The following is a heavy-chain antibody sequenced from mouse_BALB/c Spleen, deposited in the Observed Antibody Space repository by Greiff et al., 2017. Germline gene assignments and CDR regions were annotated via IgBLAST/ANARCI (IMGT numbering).Heavy chain of an antibody. CDR3: ARDEGSYGNYGGFAY. Sequence: VKLMESGPGLVAPSQSLSITCTVSGFSLTSYGVHWVRQPPGKGLEWLGVIWAGGSTNYNSALMSRLSISKDNSKSQVFLKMNSLQTDDTAMYYCARDEGSYGNYGGFAYWGQGTPVTVS. CDR1: GFSLTSYG. V-gene: IGHV2-9*02. CDR2: IWAGGST. D-gene: IGHD2-1*01. J-gene: IGHJ3*01.